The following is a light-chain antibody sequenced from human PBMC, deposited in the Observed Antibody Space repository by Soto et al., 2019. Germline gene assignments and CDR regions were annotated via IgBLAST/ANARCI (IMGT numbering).Light chain of an antibody. Sequence: IVLTQSPGNLSLSAGERATLSCRASQSVSYYLAWYQQKPGQAPRLLIYDASSRATGVPDRFSGSGSGTDFALTISRMEPEDFAVDYCQQRYNWLTFGGGTKVDIK. J-gene: IGKJ4*01. V-gene: IGKV3D-20*02. CDR2: DAS. CDR1: QSVSYY. CDR3: QQRYNWLT.